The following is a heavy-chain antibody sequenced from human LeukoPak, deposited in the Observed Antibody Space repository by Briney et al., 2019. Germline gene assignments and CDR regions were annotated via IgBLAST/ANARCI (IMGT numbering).Heavy chain of an antibody. CDR1: GGSISSGGYY. Sequence: SEPLSLTCTVSGGSISSGGYYWSWIRQHPGKGLEWIGYIYYSGSTDYNPSLKSRVTISVDTSKNQFSLKLSSVTAADTAVYYCARGDSYGPYYYYGMDVWGKGTTVTVSS. CDR3: ARGDSYGPYYYYGMDV. D-gene: IGHD5-18*01. J-gene: IGHJ6*04. V-gene: IGHV4-31*03. CDR2: IYYSGST.